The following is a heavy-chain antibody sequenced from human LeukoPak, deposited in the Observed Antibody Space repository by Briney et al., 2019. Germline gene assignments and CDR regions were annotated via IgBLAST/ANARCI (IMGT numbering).Heavy chain of an antibody. CDR2: IYHSGST. CDR1: GDSISSEGYS. V-gene: IGHV4-30-2*01. Sequence: SETPSLTCAVSGDSISSEGYSWSWIRQPPGKGLEWIGYIYHSGSTYYNPSLKSRVTISVDRSKNQFSLSLSSVTAADTAVYYCARETRYCGGGSCYSGMDVWGQGTTVTVSS. CDR3: ARETRYCGGGSCYSGMDV. D-gene: IGHD2-15*01. J-gene: IGHJ6*02.